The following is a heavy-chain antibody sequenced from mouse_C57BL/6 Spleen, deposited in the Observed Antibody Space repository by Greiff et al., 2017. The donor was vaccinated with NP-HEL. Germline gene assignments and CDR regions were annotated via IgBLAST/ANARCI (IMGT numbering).Heavy chain of an antibody. Sequence: VQLQQSGPELVKPGASVKISCKASGYSFTGSYMHWVQQSPETSLEWIGEINPSTGGTTYNQKFKAKATLTVDKSSSTAYMQLKSLTSEDSAVYYCARGDYYYAMDYWGQGTSVTVSS. CDR1: GYSFTGSY. V-gene: IGHV1-42*01. D-gene: IGHD2-4*01. J-gene: IGHJ4*01. CDR3: ARGDYYYAMDY. CDR2: INPSTGGT.